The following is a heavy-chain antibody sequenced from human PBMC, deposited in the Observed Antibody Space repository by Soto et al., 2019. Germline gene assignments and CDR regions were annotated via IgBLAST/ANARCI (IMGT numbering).Heavy chain of an antibody. Sequence: PGGSLRLSCAASGISFSTYAMNWVRQAPGKGLEWVSYIISGSSTIYYAESVKGRFTISRDNAKKSLFLQMNSLRAEDTAVYYCAVDYYYMDVWGKGTTVTVSS. CDR3: AVDYYYMDV. J-gene: IGHJ6*03. CDR2: IISGSSTI. CDR1: GISFSTYA. V-gene: IGHV3-48*01.